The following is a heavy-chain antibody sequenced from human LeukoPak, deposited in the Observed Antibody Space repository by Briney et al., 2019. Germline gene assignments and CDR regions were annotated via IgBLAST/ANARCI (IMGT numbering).Heavy chain of an antibody. CDR1: GYTFTSYY. CDR2: INPSGGST. CDR3: ARDRGLTGTRFDYYYGMDV. Sequence: ASVTVSCKASGYTFTSYYMHWVRQAPGQGLEWMGIINPSGGSTSYAQKFQGRVTMTRDTSTSTVYMELSSLRSEDTAVYYCARDRGLTGTRFDYYYGMDVWGQGTTVTVSS. J-gene: IGHJ6*02. D-gene: IGHD1-20*01. V-gene: IGHV1-46*01.